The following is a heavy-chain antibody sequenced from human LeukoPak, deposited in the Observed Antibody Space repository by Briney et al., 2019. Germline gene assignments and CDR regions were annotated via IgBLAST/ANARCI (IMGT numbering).Heavy chain of an antibody. CDR3: AREGREGYNYPALDF. V-gene: IGHV3-7*05. CDR1: GFTFSSYE. CDR2: MKHDGIEK. Sequence: GGSLRLSCAASGFTFSSYEMNGVRQAPGKGLEWVANMKHDGIEKYHVDSVKGRFTISRDNTKNSLYLHMSSLRVEDTAVYYCAREGREGYNYPALDFWGQGILVTVSS. D-gene: IGHD5-24*01. J-gene: IGHJ4*02.